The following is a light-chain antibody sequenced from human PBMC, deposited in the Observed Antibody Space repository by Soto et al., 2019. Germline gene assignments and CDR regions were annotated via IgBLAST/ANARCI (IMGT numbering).Light chain of an antibody. CDR3: LQYNSLPYT. CDR2: AAS. CDR1: QGLGNF. Sequence: DIQLTQSPSFLSASVGDRVTITCRASQGLGNFLAWYQQKPGKAPNLLIYAASTLQSGVPSRFSGSGSGTEFTLTISSLETDDFGTYFCLQYNSLPYTFGQGTKLEIK. V-gene: IGKV1-9*01. J-gene: IGKJ2*01.